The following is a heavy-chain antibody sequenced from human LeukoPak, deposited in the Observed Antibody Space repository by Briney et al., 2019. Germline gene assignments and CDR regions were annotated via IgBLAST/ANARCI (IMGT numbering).Heavy chain of an antibody. D-gene: IGHD3-10*01. CDR3: ARHRADYYGSGRRGVGYFDY. CDR2: IYYSGST. CDR1: GGSISSYY. V-gene: IGHV4-39*01. Sequence: PSETLSLTCTVSGGSISSYYWGWIRQPPGKGLEWIGSIYYSGSTYYNPSLKSRVTISVDTSKNQFSLKLSSVTAADTAVYYCARHRADYYGSGRRGVGYFDYWGQGTLVTVSS. J-gene: IGHJ4*02.